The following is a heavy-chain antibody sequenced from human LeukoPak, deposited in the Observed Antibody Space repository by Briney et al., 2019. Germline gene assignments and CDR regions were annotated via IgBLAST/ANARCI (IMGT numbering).Heavy chain of an antibody. D-gene: IGHD3-16*01. V-gene: IGHV3-48*04. CDR2: VSISSGTI. J-gene: IGHJ4*02. CDR1: GFTFSGHN. Sequence: PGGPLRLSCAASGFTFSGHNMNWVRQAPGKGLEWISFVSISSGTIYYVDSVNGRFRISRDNAKSSLDLEMNSLRAEDTAVYYCARAMSTFGGVRNYFDSWGQGTLVTVSS. CDR3: ARAMSTFGGVRNYFDS.